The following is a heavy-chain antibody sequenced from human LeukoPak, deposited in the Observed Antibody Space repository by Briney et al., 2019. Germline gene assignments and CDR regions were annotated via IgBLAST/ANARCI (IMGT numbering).Heavy chain of an antibody. V-gene: IGHV3-9*01. Sequence: PGRSLRLSCSASGFMFEDYAMHWVRQFPGKGLEWVSGITWNSGSVEYADSVKGRFTISRDNAKNSLYLQMNSLRAEDTALYYCEKEITSGGRRGWYFAYWAKGPLATVPS. CDR3: EKEITSGGRRGWYFAY. D-gene: IGHD6-19*01. CDR1: GFMFEDYA. CDR2: ITWNSGSV. J-gene: IGHJ4*02.